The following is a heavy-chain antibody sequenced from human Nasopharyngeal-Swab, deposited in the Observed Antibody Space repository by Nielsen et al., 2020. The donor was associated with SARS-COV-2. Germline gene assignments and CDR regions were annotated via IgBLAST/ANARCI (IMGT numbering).Heavy chain of an antibody. Sequence: IRQPPGKGLEWIGYIYYSGSTYYNPSLKSRVTISVDTSKNQFSLKLSSVTAADTAVYYCARASITMIVVVDAFDIWGQGTMVTVSS. D-gene: IGHD3-22*01. CDR3: ARASITMIVVVDAFDI. J-gene: IGHJ3*02. CDR2: IYYSGST. V-gene: IGHV4-31*02.